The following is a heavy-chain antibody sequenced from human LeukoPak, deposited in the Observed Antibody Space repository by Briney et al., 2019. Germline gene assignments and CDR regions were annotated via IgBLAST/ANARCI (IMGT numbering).Heavy chain of an antibody. CDR1: GGSISSYY. CDR3: ASITMIFQ. CDR2: IYSSGGT. V-gene: IGHV4-59*12. J-gene: IGHJ4*02. D-gene: IGHD3-22*01. Sequence: KPSETLSLTCTVSGGSISSYYWSWIRQAPGKGLEWIGYIYSSGGTNYNPSLKSRVTISVDTSKNQFSLKLSSVTAADTAVYYCASITMIFQWGQGTLVTVSS.